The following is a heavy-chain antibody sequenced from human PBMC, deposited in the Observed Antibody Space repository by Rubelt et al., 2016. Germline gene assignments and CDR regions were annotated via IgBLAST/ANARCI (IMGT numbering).Heavy chain of an antibody. V-gene: IGHV4-59*01. CDR2: IYYSGGT. J-gene: IGHJ5*02. CDR1: GGSISTYY. Sequence: QVQLQESDPGLVKPSETLSLTCTVSGGSISTYYWRWIRQPPGKGLAWIGYIYYSGGTNYNPSLKSRVTISVDTAKNQFSLKLSSVTAADTAVYYCARDLVGTGVGWIDPWGQGTLVTVSS. D-gene: IGHD6-13*01. CDR3: ARDLVGTGVGWIDP.